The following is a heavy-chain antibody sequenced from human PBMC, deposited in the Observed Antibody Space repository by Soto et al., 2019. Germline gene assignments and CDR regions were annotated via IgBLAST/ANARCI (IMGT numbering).Heavy chain of an antibody. Sequence: EVQLVESGGGLVQPGGSLRLSWAASGFTFSSYWMHWVRQAPGKGLVWVSRINSDGRSTSYAESVKGRFTISRDNAKNTLYLQMNRLRAEDTAVYYCARDSGGPHVAGRSGGQGTLVTVSS. V-gene: IGHV3-74*01. CDR2: INSDGRST. CDR1: GFTFSSYW. J-gene: IGHJ4*02. CDR3: ARDSGGPHVAGRS. D-gene: IGHD6-19*01.